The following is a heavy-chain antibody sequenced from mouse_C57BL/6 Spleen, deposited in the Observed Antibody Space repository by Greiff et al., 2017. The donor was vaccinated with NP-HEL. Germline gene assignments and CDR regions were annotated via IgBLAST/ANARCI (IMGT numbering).Heavy chain of an antibody. CDR1: GYTFTSYW. D-gene: IGHD1-1*01. CDR2: IHPNSGST. Sequence: VQLHQPGAELVKPGASVKLSCKASGYTFTSYWMHWVKQRPGQGLEWIGMIHPNSGSTNYNEKFKSKATLTVYKSSSTAYMQLSSLTSEDSAVYYCARRGTVVAKYYFDYWGQGTTLTVSS. J-gene: IGHJ2*01. CDR3: ARRGTVVAKYYFDY. V-gene: IGHV1-64*01.